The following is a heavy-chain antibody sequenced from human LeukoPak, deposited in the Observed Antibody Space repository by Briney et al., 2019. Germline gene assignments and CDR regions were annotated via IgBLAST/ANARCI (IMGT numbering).Heavy chain of an antibody. CDR1: GFTFSSYA. V-gene: IGHV3-23*01. J-gene: IGHJ4*02. CDR3: AKGFGGTGLRYFDWLLPIDY. CDR2: ISGSGGST. Sequence: GGSLRLSCAASGFTFSSYAMSWARQAPGKGLEWVSAISGSGGSTYYADSVKGRFTISRDNSKNTLYLQMNSLRAEDTAVYYCAKGFGGTGLRYFDWLLPIDYWGQGTLVTVSS. D-gene: IGHD3-9*01.